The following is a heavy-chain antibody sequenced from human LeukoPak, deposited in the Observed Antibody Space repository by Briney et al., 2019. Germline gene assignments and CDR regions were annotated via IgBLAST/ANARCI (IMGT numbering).Heavy chain of an antibody. CDR3: ARDSPYGDYVYFDY. J-gene: IGHJ4*02. CDR1: GYTFTGYY. V-gene: IGHV1-2*02. Sequence: ASVKVSCKASGYTFTGYYMHWVRQAPGQGLEWMGWINPNSGGTNCAQKFQGRVTMTRDTSISTAYMELSRLRSDDTAVYYCARDSPYGDYVYFDYWGQGTLVTVSS. D-gene: IGHD4-17*01. CDR2: INPNSGGT.